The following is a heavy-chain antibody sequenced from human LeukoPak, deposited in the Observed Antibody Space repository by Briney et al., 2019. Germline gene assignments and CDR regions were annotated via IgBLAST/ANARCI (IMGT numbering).Heavy chain of an antibody. V-gene: IGHV3-21*01. CDR1: GFTFSSYS. Sequence: GGSLRLPCAASGFTFSSYSMNWVRQAPGKGLEWVSSISSSSSYIYYADSVKGRFTISRDNAKNSLYLQMNSLRAEDTAVYYCARDSGSAAFDIWGQGTMVTVSS. D-gene: IGHD3-10*01. CDR2: ISSSSSYI. CDR3: ARDSGSAAFDI. J-gene: IGHJ3*02.